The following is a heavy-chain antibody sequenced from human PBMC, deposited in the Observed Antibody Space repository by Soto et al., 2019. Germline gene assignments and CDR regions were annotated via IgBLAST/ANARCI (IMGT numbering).Heavy chain of an antibody. CDR2: ISYDGSNK. Sequence: QVQLVESGGGVVQPGRSLRLSCAASGFTFSSYAMHWVRQAPGTGLEWVAVISYDGSNKYYADSVKGRFTISRDNSKNTLYLQMNSLRAEDTAVYYCAGGREYQLRLGGMDVWGQGTTVTVSS. D-gene: IGHD2-2*01. CDR3: AGGREYQLRLGGMDV. CDR1: GFTFSSYA. V-gene: IGHV3-30-3*01. J-gene: IGHJ6*02.